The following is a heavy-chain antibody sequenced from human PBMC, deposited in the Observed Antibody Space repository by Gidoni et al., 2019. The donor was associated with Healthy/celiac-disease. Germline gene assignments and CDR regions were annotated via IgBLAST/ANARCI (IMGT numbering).Heavy chain of an antibody. CDR3: ARVNDCSSTSCYSWFDP. V-gene: IGHV4-4*02. CDR1: GGSISRSNW. J-gene: IGHJ5*02. D-gene: IGHD2-2*01. Sequence: QVQLQESGPGLVQPSGTLSLTCAVSGGSISRSNWWSWVRQPPGKGLEWIGEIYHSGSTNYNPSLKSRVTISVDKSKNQFSLKLSSVTAADTAVYYCARVNDCSSTSCYSWFDPWGQGTLVTVSS. CDR2: IYHSGST.